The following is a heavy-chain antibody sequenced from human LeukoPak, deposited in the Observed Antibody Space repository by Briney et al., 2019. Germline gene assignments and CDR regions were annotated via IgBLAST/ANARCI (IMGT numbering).Heavy chain of an antibody. CDR2: ISGTDDYI. CDR3: ASRIAAAGTPLEY. CDR1: GYTFSRYA. D-gene: IGHD6-13*01. J-gene: IGHJ4*02. Sequence: GGSLRLSCAASGYTFSRYAMSWVRQAPGKRLEWVSTISGTDDYIYYANSVKGRFTISRDDSKNTLYLQMNSLRVEDTAVYYCASRIAAAGTPLEYWGQGTLVTVSS. V-gene: IGHV3-23*01.